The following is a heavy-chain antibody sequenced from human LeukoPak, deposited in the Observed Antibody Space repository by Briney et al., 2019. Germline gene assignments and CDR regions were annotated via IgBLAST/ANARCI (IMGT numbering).Heavy chain of an antibody. Sequence: GASVKVSCQASGYTFTSYGITWVRQAPGQGLEWMGWISAYNGNTNYAQKVQGRVTMTTDTSTSTAYMELRSLRSDDPALYYCATAISYYKAFDIWGQGTMVTVSS. V-gene: IGHV1-18*01. CDR3: ATAISYYKAFDI. J-gene: IGHJ3*02. CDR1: GYTFTSYG. D-gene: IGHD1-26*01. CDR2: ISAYNGNT.